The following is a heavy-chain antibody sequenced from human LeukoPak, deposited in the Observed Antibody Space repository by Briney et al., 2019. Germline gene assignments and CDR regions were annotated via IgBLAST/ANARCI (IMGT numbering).Heavy chain of an antibody. CDR2: ISSNDYYI. CDR1: GFTFTTYT. CDR3: AREERRDGYNYPY. V-gene: IGHV3-21*01. D-gene: IGHD5-24*01. Sequence: GGFLRLSCAASGFTFTTYTVNWVRQAPGKGLEWVSSISSNDYYIYYADSVRGRFTISRDNAKNSLFLQMNSLRAEDTAVYYCAREERRDGYNYPYWGQGTLVTVSS. J-gene: IGHJ4*02.